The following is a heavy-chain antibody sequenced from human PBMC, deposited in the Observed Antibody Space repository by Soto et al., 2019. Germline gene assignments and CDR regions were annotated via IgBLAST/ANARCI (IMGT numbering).Heavy chain of an antibody. D-gene: IGHD3-3*01. CDR1: GFSLTGSGVG. Sequence: QITLKESGPTLVKPTQTLTLTCTFSGFSLTGSGVGVGWIRQPPGKALEWLALIYWDDDKRYSPSQKSRLTTTKDTSKTPVALTVTTMDPVDTATYYCARFLWSDTSLYYFDYWGQGTLVTVSS. CDR3: ARFLWSDTSLYYFDY. J-gene: IGHJ4*02. V-gene: IGHV2-5*02. CDR2: IYWDDDK.